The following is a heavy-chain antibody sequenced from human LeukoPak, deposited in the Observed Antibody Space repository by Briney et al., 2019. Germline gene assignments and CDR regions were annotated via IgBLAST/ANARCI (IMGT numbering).Heavy chain of an antibody. J-gene: IGHJ5*02. CDR1: GYTFTSYY. CDR3: ARDLGKYCSSTSCRGVWLDP. D-gene: IGHD2-2*01. V-gene: IGHV1-46*01. Sequence: ASVKVSCKASGYTFTSYYMHWVRQAPGQGLEWMGLINTSGGSTSYAQKFQGRVTMTRDTSTSTVYMELSSLRSEDTAVYYCARDLGKYCSSTSCRGVWLDPWGQGTLVTVSS. CDR2: INTSGGST.